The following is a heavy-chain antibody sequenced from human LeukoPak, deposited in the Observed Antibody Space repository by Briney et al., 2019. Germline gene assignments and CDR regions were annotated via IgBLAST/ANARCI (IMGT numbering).Heavy chain of an antibody. CDR1: GFTFSSTW. CDR3: AKNGGPHGMDV. Sequence: PGGSLRLSCAAPGFTFSSTWMSWVRQAPGKGLEWVANIKHDGSETNYVDSVKGRFTISRDNAKNSLHLQMNSLRVEDTAVYYCAKNGGPHGMDVWGQGTTVTVSS. V-gene: IGHV3-7*02. CDR2: IKHDGSET. D-gene: IGHD3-16*01. J-gene: IGHJ6*02.